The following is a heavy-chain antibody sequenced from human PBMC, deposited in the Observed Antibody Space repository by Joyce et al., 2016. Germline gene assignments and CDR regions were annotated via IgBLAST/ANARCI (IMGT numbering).Heavy chain of an antibody. Sequence: QLLLQESGPGLVKTSQTLSLTCAVSGDSFTTGGYAWNWIRQPPGKGLEGIGGIYHSGNTHFTPSLQSRVTISLDRSKSQFSLKLSSVTAADTAVYYCARAPRGPGYFDSWGQGTLVTVSS. J-gene: IGHJ4*02. CDR1: GDSFTTGGYA. V-gene: IGHV4-30-2*01. D-gene: IGHD3-10*01. CDR3: ARAPRGPGYFDS. CDR2: IYHSGNT.